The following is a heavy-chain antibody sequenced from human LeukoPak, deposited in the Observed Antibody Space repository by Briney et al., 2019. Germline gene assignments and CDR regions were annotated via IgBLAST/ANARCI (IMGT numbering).Heavy chain of an antibody. D-gene: IGHD6-19*01. CDR1: GESFSGYY. V-gene: IGHV4-34*01. CDR2: INHSGST. J-gene: IGHJ3*02. Sequence: ASETLSLTCAVYGESFSGYYWSWIRQPPGKGLEWIGEINHSGSTNYNPSLKSRVTMSVDTSKNQFSLKLSSVTAADTAVYYCARDLQSGSDAFDIWGQGTMVTVSS. CDR3: ARDLQSGSDAFDI.